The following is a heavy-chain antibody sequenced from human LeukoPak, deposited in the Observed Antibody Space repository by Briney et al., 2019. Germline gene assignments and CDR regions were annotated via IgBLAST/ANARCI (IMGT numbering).Heavy chain of an antibody. CDR2: ISGSGGST. CDR1: GFTFSSYA. CDR3: AKATMIVVVAAGIDI. D-gene: IGHD3-22*01. Sequence: PGGSLRLSCAASGFTFSSYAMSWVRQAPGKGLEWVSAISGSGGSTYYADSVKGRLTISRDNSKNTLYLQMNSLRAEDTAVYYCAKATMIVVVAAGIDIWGQGTMVTVSS. J-gene: IGHJ3*02. V-gene: IGHV3-23*01.